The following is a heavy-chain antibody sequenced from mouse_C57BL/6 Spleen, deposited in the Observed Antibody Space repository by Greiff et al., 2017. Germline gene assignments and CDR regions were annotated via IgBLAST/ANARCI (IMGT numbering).Heavy chain of an antibody. V-gene: IGHV1-69*01. Sequence: QVQLQQPGAELVMPGASVKLSCKASGYTFTSYWMHWVKQRPGQGLEWIGEIDPSDSYTNYNQKFKGKSTLTVDKSSSTAYMQLSSLTSEDSAVYYCAGGLRQYFDYWGQGTTLTVAS. CDR1: GYTFTSYW. J-gene: IGHJ2*01. D-gene: IGHD2-4*01. CDR3: AGGLRQYFDY. CDR2: IDPSDSYT.